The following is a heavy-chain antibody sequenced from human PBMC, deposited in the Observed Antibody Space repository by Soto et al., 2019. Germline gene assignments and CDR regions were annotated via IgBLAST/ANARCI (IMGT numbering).Heavy chain of an antibody. V-gene: IGHV1-69*12. J-gene: IGHJ6*02. CDR1: GGTFSSYA. D-gene: IGHD6-19*01. CDR2: IIPIFGTA. CDR3: ARGVAAVAAYYYYGMDV. Sequence: QVQLVQSGAEVKKPGSSVKVSCKASGGTFSSYAISWVRQAPGQGLEWMGGIIPIFGTANYAQKFQGRVTITADESTSXXYKELSSRRSEDTAVYYCARGVAAVAAYYYYGMDVWGQGTTVPVTS.